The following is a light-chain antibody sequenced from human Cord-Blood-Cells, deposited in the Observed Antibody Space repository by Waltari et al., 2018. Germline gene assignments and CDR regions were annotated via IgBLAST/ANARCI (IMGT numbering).Light chain of an antibody. CDR2: KAS. CDR3: QQYNSYSPGYT. CDR1: QSISSW. J-gene: IGKJ2*01. Sequence: DIQMTQSPSTLSASVGDRVTITCRASQSISSWLAWYQQKPGKAPKLLIYKASSLESGVPSRFSGSGSGTEFTLTFSSLQPDDFATYYCQQYNSYSPGYTFGQGTKLEIK. V-gene: IGKV1-5*03.